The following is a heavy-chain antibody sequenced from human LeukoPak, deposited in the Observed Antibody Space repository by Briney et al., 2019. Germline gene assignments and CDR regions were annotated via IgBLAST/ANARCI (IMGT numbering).Heavy chain of an antibody. CDR1: GFTFTTFW. D-gene: IGHD5-12*01. CDR2: IKQDGSDK. V-gene: IGHV3-7*03. CDR3: ARGYSGYAY. J-gene: IGHJ4*02. Sequence: GGSLRLSCAASGFTFTTFWMGWVRQAPGKGLEWVANIKQDGSDKYYVDSVKGRFTISRDNAKNSLYLQMNNLRAEDTALYYCARGYSGYAYWGQGTLVTVSS.